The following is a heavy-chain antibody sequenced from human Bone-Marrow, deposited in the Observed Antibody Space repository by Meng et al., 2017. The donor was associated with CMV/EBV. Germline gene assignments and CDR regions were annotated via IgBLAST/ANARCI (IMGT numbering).Heavy chain of an antibody. CDR1: GYTFTSYG. V-gene: IGHV1-2*02. Sequence: ASVKVSCKASGYTFTSYGISWVRQAPGQGLEWMGWINPNSGGTNYAQKFQGRVTMTRDTSISTAYMELSRLRSDDTAVYYCARQLFKYSSSSHSLGYWGQGTRVTGSS. D-gene: IGHD6-6*01. CDR2: INPNSGGT. CDR3: ARQLFKYSSSSHSLGY. J-gene: IGHJ4*02.